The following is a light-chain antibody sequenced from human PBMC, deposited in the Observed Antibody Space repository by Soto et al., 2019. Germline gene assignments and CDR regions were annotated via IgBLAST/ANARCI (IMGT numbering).Light chain of an antibody. J-gene: IGKJ2*01. CDR3: QQYGNSPRT. CDR2: GAS. Sequence: EIVLTQSPGTLSLSPGERATLSCRASQSVSSSYLAWYQQKPGQAPRLLIYGASSRATGIPDRFSGSWSETDFTLTISRLEPEDFAVYYCQQYGNSPRTFGQGTKLEIK. V-gene: IGKV3-20*01. CDR1: QSVSSSY.